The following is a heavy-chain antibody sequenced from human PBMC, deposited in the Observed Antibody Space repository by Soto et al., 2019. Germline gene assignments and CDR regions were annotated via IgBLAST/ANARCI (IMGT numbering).Heavy chain of an antibody. CDR1: GYTFTNYA. Sequence: QVQHVQSGAEVKRPAASVKVSCKASGYTFTNYAIHWLRQAPGQRLEWMGWIDAGNGNTKYSQKFQDRVTITRDTSATTAYMELTSLSSEDTALYYCARDLLGTGYFDYWGQGTLVTVSS. J-gene: IGHJ4*02. V-gene: IGHV1-3*01. CDR2: IDAGNGNT. CDR3: ARDLLGTGYFDY. D-gene: IGHD1-1*01.